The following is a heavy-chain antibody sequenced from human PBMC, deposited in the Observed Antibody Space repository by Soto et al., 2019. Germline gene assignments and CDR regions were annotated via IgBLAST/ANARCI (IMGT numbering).Heavy chain of an antibody. J-gene: IGHJ4*02. CDR2: ISSSGSTI. CDR3: ASPSGYDYSYFDY. Sequence: PGGSLRLSCAASGFTFSDYYMSWIHQAPGKGLEWVSYISSSGSTIYYAGSVKGRFTISRDNAKNSLYLQMNSLRAEDTAVYYCASPSGYDYSYFDYWGQGTMVTVYS. V-gene: IGHV3-11*01. D-gene: IGHD5-12*01. CDR1: GFTFSDYY.